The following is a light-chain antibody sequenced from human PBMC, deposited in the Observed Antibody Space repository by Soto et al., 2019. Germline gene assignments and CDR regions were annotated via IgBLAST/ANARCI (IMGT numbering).Light chain of an antibody. CDR1: QSINSY. CDR3: QQSYSNPWT. Sequence: DIQMTQCPSSLSASVGDRVTITCRASQSINSYLNWYQKKPGKAPKLLIYAASSLQSGVPSRFSGSGSGTEFTLTISSLQPEDFATYYCQQSYSNPWTFGQGTKVEIK. CDR2: AAS. V-gene: IGKV1-39*01. J-gene: IGKJ1*01.